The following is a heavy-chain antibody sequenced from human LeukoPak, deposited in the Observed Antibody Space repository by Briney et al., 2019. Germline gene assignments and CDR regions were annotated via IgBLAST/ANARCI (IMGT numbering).Heavy chain of an antibody. J-gene: IGHJ6*02. CDR1: GFTVSSNY. V-gene: IGHV3-53*01. CDR3: ARDRELEDYYYGMDV. CDR2: IYSGGST. D-gene: IGHD1-1*01. Sequence: GGSLRLSCAASGFTVSSNYTSWVRQAPGKGLEWVSVIYSGGSTYYADSVKGRFTISRDNSKNTLYLQMNSLRAEDTAVYYCARDRELEDYYYGMDVWGQGTTVTVSS.